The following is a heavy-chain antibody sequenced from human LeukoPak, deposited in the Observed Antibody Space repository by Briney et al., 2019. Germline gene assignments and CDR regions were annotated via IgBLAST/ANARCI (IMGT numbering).Heavy chain of an antibody. CDR3: ARVFSLRYYFDY. V-gene: IGHV4-31*03. CDR1: GGSISSGGYY. CDR2: IYNTGST. D-gene: IGHD4-17*01. Sequence: SETLSLTCTVSGGSISSGGYYWSWIRQHPGRGLEWIGYIYNTGSTYYNPSLKSRVTMSVEMSENQFSLKLSSVTAADTAVYYCARVFSLRYYFDYWGQGTLVTVSS. J-gene: IGHJ4*02.